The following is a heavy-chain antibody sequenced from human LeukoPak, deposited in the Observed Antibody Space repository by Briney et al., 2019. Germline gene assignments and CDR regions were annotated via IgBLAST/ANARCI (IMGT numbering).Heavy chain of an antibody. D-gene: IGHD3-22*01. Sequence: GGSLRLSCVASGVAIRNSWMSWVRQAPGKGLEWVANIHPDGSVQNYVDSVKGRFTISRDNAKNSLYLQMNNLRAGDTAVYFCAKRGVVIRVILVGFHKEAYCFDSWGQGALVTVSS. J-gene: IGHJ4*02. V-gene: IGHV3-7*03. CDR2: IHPDGSVQ. CDR1: GVAIRNSW. CDR3: AKRGVVIRVILVGFHKEAYCFDS.